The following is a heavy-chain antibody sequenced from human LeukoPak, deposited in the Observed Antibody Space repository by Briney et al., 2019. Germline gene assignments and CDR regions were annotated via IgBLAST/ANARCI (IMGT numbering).Heavy chain of an antibody. V-gene: IGHV3-11*05. Sequence: GGSLRLSCAVSGFTVSSSYMSWIRQAPGKGLEWVSYISSSSSYTNYADSVKGRFTISRDNAKNSLYLQMNSLRAEDTAVYYCAREGSYGLTWFDPWGQGTLVTVSS. CDR1: GFTVSSSY. D-gene: IGHD5-18*01. CDR3: AREGSYGLTWFDP. J-gene: IGHJ5*02. CDR2: ISSSSSYT.